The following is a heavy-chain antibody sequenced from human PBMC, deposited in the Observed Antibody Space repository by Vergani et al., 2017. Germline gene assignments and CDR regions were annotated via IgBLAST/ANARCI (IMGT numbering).Heavy chain of an antibody. CDR3: ARGLWDCTHIRCSPPSY. CDR1: GFSFSSYS. Sequence: LLVSWGSLVHPGGSLRLSCAASGFSFSSYSMNWVRQAPGKGLEWVAFISGRSRYVFYRDSVEGRFTINRDNAKKAVYLQMNSLRAEDTAMYFCARGLWDCTHIRCSPPSYWGQGTRVTVSS. V-gene: IGHV3-21*01. J-gene: IGHJ4*02. D-gene: IGHD2-8*01. CDR2: ISGRSRYV.